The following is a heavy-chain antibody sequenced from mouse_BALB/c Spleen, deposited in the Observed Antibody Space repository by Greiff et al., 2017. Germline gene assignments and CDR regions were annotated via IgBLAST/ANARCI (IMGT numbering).Heavy chain of an antibody. CDR1: GDSITSGY. CDR2: ISYSGST. Sequence: VQLKQSGPSLVKPSQTLSLTCSVTGDSITSGYWNWIRKFPGNKLEYMGYISYSGSTYYNPSLKSRISITRDTSKNQYYLQLNSVTTEDTATYYCARNPTDYDRAWFAYWGQGTLVTVSA. CDR3: ARNPTDYDRAWFAY. V-gene: IGHV3-8*02. J-gene: IGHJ3*01. D-gene: IGHD2-4*01.